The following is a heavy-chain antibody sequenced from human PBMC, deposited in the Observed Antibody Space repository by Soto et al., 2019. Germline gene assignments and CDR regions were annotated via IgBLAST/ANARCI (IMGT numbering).Heavy chain of an antibody. CDR1: GFIFSKYG. CDR3: ARAGVANGVDP. Sequence: QVQLVESGGGVVQPGRSLRLSCEVSGFIFSKYGMHWVRQAPGKGLEWVAIIWYDGSNDFYADSVKGRFTISRDNSKNTVYLQMGSLRVEDTAIYCCARAGVANGVDPWGQGTLVAVSS. CDR2: IWYDGSND. J-gene: IGHJ5*02. V-gene: IGHV3-33*01. D-gene: IGHD3-10*01.